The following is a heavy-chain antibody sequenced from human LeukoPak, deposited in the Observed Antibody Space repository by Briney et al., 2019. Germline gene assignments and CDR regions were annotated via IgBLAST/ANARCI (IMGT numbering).Heavy chain of an antibody. CDR2: ISGSGGST. V-gene: IGHV3-23*01. CDR3: AKDINWNYGANWFDP. Sequence: PGGSLRLSCTASGFTFRSYAMSWVRQAPGKGLAWVSAISGSGGSTYYADSVKGRFTISRDNSKNTLYLQMNSLRAEDTAVYYCAKDINWNYGANWFDPWGQGTLVTVSS. D-gene: IGHD1-7*01. J-gene: IGHJ5*02. CDR1: GFTFRSYA.